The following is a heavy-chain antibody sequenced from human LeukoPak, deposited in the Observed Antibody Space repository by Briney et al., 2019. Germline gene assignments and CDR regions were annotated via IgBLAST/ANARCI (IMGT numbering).Heavy chain of an antibody. Sequence: GGSLRLSCAASGFIFDDYAVHWVRHAPGKGLEWVSGISWNSGSIGYADSVKGRFTISRDNAKNSLYLQMNSLRAEDMALYYCAKELGYCSGGSCYSEPYFDYWGQGTLVTVSS. CDR1: GFIFDDYA. D-gene: IGHD2-15*01. J-gene: IGHJ4*02. CDR3: AKELGYCSGGSCYSEPYFDY. V-gene: IGHV3-9*03. CDR2: ISWNSGSI.